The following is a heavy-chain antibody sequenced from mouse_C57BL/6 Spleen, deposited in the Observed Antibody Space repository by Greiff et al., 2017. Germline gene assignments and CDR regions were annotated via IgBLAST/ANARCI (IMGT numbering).Heavy chain of an antibody. CDR2: IDPSDSET. Sequence: VQLQQPGAELVRPGSSVKLSCKASGYTFTSYWMHWVKQRPIQGLEWIGNIDPSDSETHYNQKFKDKATLTVDKSSSTAYMQLSSLASEDSAVYYCAREGGFCGTTVVGGYAMDYWGQGTSVTVSS. D-gene: IGHD1-1*01. CDR3: AREGGFCGTTVVGGYAMDY. CDR1: GYTFTSYW. V-gene: IGHV1-52*01. J-gene: IGHJ4*01.